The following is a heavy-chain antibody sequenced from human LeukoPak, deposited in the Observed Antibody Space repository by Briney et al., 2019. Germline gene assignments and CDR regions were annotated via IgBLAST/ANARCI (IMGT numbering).Heavy chain of an antibody. CDR1: GFAFNSFA. CDR2: ISNSDGSS. J-gene: IGHJ4*02. CDR3: AKSLGVGGYTRYKGFDQ. V-gene: IGHV3-23*01. Sequence: SGGSLRLSCAASGFAFNSFAMNWVRQAPGKGPEWVSSISNSDGSSHYADFVKGRFTISRDNSKNTLHLQMNSLRAEDTAVYYCAKSLGVGGYTRYKGFDQWGQGTLVTVSS. D-gene: IGHD3-16*02.